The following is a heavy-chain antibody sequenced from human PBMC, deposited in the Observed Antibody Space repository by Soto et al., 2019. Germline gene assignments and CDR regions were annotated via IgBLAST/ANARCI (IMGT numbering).Heavy chain of an antibody. V-gene: IGHV1-18*01. CDR3: AIGSDGRYPGAFDI. CDR1: GYTFTIYG. CDR2: ISAYNGNT. J-gene: IGHJ3*02. Sequence: ASLKVSCKASGYTFTIYGISWVRQAPGQGLEWMGWISAYNGNTNYAQKLQGRVTMTTDTSTSTAYMELRSLRSDDTAVYYCAIGSDGRYPGAFDIWGQGTMVTVSS. D-gene: IGHD2-2*02.